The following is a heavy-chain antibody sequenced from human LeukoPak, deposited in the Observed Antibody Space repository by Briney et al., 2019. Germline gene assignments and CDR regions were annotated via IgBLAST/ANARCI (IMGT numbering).Heavy chain of an antibody. D-gene: IGHD3-10*01. CDR2: INHSGST. Sequence: SETLSLTCTVSGGSISSYYWSWIRQPPGKGLEWIGEINHSGSTNYNPSLKSRVTISVDTSKNQFSLKLSSVTAADTAVYYCARGLRGGYYGSGSYYNGRGWFDPWGQGTPVTVSS. V-gene: IGHV4-34*01. J-gene: IGHJ5*02. CDR1: GGSISSYY. CDR3: ARGLRGGYYGSGSYYNGRGWFDP.